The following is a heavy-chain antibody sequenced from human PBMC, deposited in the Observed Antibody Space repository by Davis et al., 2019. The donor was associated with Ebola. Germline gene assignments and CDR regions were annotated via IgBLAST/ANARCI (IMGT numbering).Heavy chain of an antibody. Sequence: GESLKISCAGSGFTLSSYWIHWVRQAPGKGLVWLSRISIDGSTTNYADSVKGRFTISRDNAKNMVYLEMNSLTAEDTAVYYCTRAGSYRFDYWGQGTLVTVSS. CDR3: TRAGSYRFDY. D-gene: IGHD1-26*01. CDR1: GFTLSSYW. CDR2: ISIDGSTT. J-gene: IGHJ4*02. V-gene: IGHV3-74*01.